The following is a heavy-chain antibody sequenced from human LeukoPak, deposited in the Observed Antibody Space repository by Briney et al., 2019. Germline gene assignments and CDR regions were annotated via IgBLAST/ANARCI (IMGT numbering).Heavy chain of an antibody. CDR1: GFTFSSYS. CDR3: ARGGAWIAAAGTLDY. Sequence: PGGSLRLSSAASGFTFSSYSMNWVRQAPGKGLEWVSSISSSSSYIYYADSVKGRFTISRDNAKNSLYLQMNSLRAEDTAVYYCARGGAWIAAAGTLDYWGQGTLVTVSS. J-gene: IGHJ4*02. D-gene: IGHD6-13*01. CDR2: ISSSSSYI. V-gene: IGHV3-21*01.